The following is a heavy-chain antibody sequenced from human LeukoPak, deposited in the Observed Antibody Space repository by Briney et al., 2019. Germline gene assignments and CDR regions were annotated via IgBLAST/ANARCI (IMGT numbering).Heavy chain of an antibody. J-gene: IGHJ4*02. CDR1: GYTFTGYY. D-gene: IGHD2-15*01. CDR3: ARVGRLFCSGGSCQKIANYYFDY. CDR2: INPNSGGT. V-gene: IGHV1-2*02. Sequence: ASVKVSCKASGYTFTGYYMHWVRQAPGQGLEWMGWINPNSGGTNYAQKFQGRVTMTRDTSISTAYMELSRLRSDDTAVYYCARVGRLFCSGGSCQKIANYYFDYWGQGTLVTVSS.